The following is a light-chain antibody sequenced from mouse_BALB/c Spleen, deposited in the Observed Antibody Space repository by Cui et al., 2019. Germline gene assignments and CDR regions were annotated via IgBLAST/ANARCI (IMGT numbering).Light chain of an antibody. V-gene: IGKV3-10*01. Sequence: NIVLTQSPASLAVSLGQRATISCRASESVDNYGDSFIHWIQQKPGQPPKVLMYRASDIECGVPVRFRGSGSRTDFTLTIDPVEADDAATYYCQQNNEDPPTFGGGTKLEIK. J-gene: IGKJ1*01. CDR1: ESVDNYGDSF. CDR2: RAS. CDR3: QQNNEDPPT.